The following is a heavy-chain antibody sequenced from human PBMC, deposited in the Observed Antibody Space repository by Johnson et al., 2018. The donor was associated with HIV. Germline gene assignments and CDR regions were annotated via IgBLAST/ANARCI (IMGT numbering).Heavy chain of an antibody. CDR1: GFTFITYG. Sequence: QVQLVESGGGVVQPGRSLRLSCAASGFTFITYGMHWVRQAPGKGLEWVALISYDGSDKYYADSVKGRFTISRDNSKNTLYLEMKSLRVDDTAVYYCVRDDYAFHIWGQGTMVTVSS. V-gene: IGHV3-30*03. CDR3: VRDDYAFHI. D-gene: IGHD2-21*02. CDR2: ISYDGSDK. J-gene: IGHJ3*02.